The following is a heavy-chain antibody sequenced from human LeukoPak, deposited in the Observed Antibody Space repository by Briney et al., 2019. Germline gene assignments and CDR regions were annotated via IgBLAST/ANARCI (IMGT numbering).Heavy chain of an antibody. CDR2: VSGSGAHT. D-gene: IGHD3-22*01. CDR1: GFTFSSYA. CDR3: ARDLSLIALTD. V-gene: IGHV3-23*01. Sequence: PGGSLRLSCAASGFTFSSYAMTWVRQAPGKGLQWVSAVSGSGAHTYYADSVKGRFTISRDNSKDTVYLQMNSLRAEDTAVYYCARDLSLIALTDWGQGTLVTVSS. J-gene: IGHJ4*02.